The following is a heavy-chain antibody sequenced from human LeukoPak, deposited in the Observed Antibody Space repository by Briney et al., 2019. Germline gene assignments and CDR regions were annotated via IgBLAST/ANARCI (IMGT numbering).Heavy chain of an antibody. CDR1: GGTFSIYA. Sequence: SVKLSRKSSGGTFSIYAISWVRHAPGQGLEWMGRIIPNLGKASYTQKFQARVTITTHKSTSTAYMELSSLRSEDTAVYFCASDSIAGAGKAGMDVWGQGTTVTVSS. D-gene: IGHD6-13*01. J-gene: IGHJ6*02. V-gene: IGHV1-69*04. CDR2: IIPNLGKA. CDR3: ASDSIAGAGKAGMDV.